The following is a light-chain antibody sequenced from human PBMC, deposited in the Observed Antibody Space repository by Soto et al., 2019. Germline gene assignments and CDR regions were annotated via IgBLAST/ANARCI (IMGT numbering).Light chain of an antibody. V-gene: IGKV1-5*01. CDR3: HQYKSYTPYT. CDR2: DAS. Sequence: DIQMTQSPSALSASLGDRVTITCRASHSIDTWLAWYQQRPGKAPNLLIYDASSLASGVPSRFSGGGFGTEFTLTISNLHPDDVGTSYCHQYKSYTPYTIGQGTKMEIK. J-gene: IGKJ2*01. CDR1: HSIDTW.